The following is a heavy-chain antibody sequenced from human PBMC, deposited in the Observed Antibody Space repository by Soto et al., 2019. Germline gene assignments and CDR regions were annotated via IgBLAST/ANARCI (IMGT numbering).Heavy chain of an antibody. CDR2: ISSMSSTI. D-gene: IGHD6-19*01. Sequence: EVQLVESGGALVQPGGSLRLSCEASGFIFNDYSMNWVRQAPGKGLEWISYISSMSSTILLAESVKGRFTTSRDNAKNSLYLQMNRLRDEDTGVYYCARDRVPGSGLPAYWGQGTLVAVSS. CDR1: GFIFNDYS. CDR3: ARDRVPGSGLPAY. J-gene: IGHJ4*02. V-gene: IGHV3-48*02.